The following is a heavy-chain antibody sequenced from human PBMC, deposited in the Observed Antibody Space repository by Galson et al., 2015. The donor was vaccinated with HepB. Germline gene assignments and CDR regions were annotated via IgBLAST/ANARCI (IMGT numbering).Heavy chain of an antibody. Sequence: ETLSLTCTVSGGSISSYYWSWIRQPPGKGLEWIGYIYYSGSTNYNPSLKSRVTISVDTSKNQFSLKLSSVTAADTAVYYCARAGKAAAGTPTRGYYYYGMDVWGQGTTVTVSS. V-gene: IGHV4-59*01. CDR2: IYYSGST. D-gene: IGHD6-13*01. CDR3: ARAGKAAAGTPTRGYYYYGMDV. CDR1: GGSISSYY. J-gene: IGHJ6*02.